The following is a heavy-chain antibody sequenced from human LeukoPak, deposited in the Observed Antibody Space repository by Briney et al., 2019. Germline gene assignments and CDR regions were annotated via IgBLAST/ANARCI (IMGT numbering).Heavy chain of an antibody. CDR2: IFYGGTT. CDR1: GGSISSSSDY. Sequence: PSETLSLTCTVSGGSISSSSDYWAWIRQPPGKGPEWIGSIFYGGTTYYNSSLKSRVTISVDTSKNLFSLKLSSVTAADTSVYYCARHPEKLSYFDYWGQGTLGTVSS. J-gene: IGHJ4*02. D-gene: IGHD2/OR15-2a*01. CDR3: ARHPEKLSYFDY. V-gene: IGHV4-39*01.